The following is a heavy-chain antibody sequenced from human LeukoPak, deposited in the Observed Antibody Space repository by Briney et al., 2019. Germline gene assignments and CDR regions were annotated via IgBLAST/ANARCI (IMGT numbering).Heavy chain of an antibody. D-gene: IGHD3-22*01. Sequence: ASVKVSCKASGYTFTSNDINWVRQAAGQGLEWMGWMNPNSGNTGYAQKFQGRVTMTRNTSINTAYMELSSLRSEDTAVYYCARVYSRRSSDYYYADYWGQGTLVTVSS. J-gene: IGHJ4*02. CDR1: GYTFTSND. CDR3: ARVYSRRSSDYYYADY. V-gene: IGHV1-8*01. CDR2: MNPNSGNT.